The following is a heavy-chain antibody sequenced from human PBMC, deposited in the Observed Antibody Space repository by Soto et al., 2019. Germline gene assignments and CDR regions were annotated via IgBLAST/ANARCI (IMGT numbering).Heavy chain of an antibody. D-gene: IGHD3-3*01. CDR2: IYYSGFT. J-gene: IGHJ6*02. Sequence: SETLSLTCSVSGGSISSGNYYWSWIRQPPGKGLEWIGYIYYSGFTYYNPSLNSRVTISVDTSKNQFSLKLSSVTAADTAVYYCARCRMEEDYYYYVMDVWGQGTTVTVSS. V-gene: IGHV4-30-4*01. CDR1: GGSISSGNYY. CDR3: ARCRMEEDYYYYVMDV.